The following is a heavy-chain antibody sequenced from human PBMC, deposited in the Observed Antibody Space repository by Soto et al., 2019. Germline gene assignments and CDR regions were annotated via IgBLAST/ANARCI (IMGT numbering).Heavy chain of an antibody. CDR3: AKDFGINWYYFDC. CDR2: IIPIFGTA. D-gene: IGHD1-1*01. J-gene: IGHJ4*02. Sequence: SVKGSCKASRGTISSYAISWVRQAPGQGLEWMGGIIPIFGTANYAQKFQGRVTITADESTSTAYLQMNSLGAEDTAVYYCAKDFGINWYYFDCWGQGTLVTVSS. V-gene: IGHV1-69*13. CDR1: RGTISSYA.